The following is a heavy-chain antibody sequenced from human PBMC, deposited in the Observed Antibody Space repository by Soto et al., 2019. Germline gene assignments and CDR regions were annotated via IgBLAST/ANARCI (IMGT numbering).Heavy chain of an antibody. CDR3: ARDLAVVVPAAIIHLAGAFDI. CDR2: IYYSGST. CDR1: GGSISSGGYY. J-gene: IGHJ3*02. V-gene: IGHV4-31*03. Sequence: SETLSLTCTVSGGSISSGGYYWSWIRQHPGKGLEWIGYIYYSGSTYYNPSLKSRVTISVDTSKNQFSLKLSSVTAADTAVYYCARDLAVVVPAAIIHLAGAFDIWGQGTMVTVSS. D-gene: IGHD2-2*01.